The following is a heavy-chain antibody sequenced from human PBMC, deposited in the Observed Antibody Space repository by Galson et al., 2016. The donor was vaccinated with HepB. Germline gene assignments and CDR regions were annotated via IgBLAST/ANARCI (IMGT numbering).Heavy chain of an antibody. D-gene: IGHD6-13*01. CDR2: IYYTGST. V-gene: IGHV4-59*01. CDR1: GDSISGYY. CDR3: SRAGSAASVTLVDY. J-gene: IGHJ4*02. Sequence: SETLSLTCSVSGDSISGYYWSWIRQPPGKGLEYIGYIYYTGSTNYNPSLKSRVTMSLDTSRNQFSLRLSSVTAADTGLSYCSRAGSAASVTLVDYWGQWTLVTVSS.